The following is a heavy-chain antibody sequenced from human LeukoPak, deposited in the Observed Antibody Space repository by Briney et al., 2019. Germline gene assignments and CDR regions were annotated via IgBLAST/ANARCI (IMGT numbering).Heavy chain of an antibody. CDR3: AREGSSYDSSDTVGTY. D-gene: IGHD3-22*01. V-gene: IGHV3-7*01. CDR2: IKQDGRDR. J-gene: IGHJ4*02. CDR1: GFTFSNYY. Sequence: PGGSLRLSCSASGFTFSNYYMSWVRQAPGKGLEWVANIKQDGRDRFYVDSVKGRFTISRDNARNSLYLQMNSLRADDTAVYYCAREGSSYDSSDTVGTYWGQGTLVTVSS.